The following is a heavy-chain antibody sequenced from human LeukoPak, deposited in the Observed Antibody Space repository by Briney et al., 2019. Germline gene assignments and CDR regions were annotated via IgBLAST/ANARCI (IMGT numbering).Heavy chain of an antibody. CDR2: ISSSSSYI. V-gene: IGHV3-21*01. CDR3: ARDAGRGVHFDY. CDR1: GFTFSSYS. J-gene: IGHJ4*02. D-gene: IGHD1-1*01. Sequence: GGSLRLSCAASGFTFSSYSMNWVRQAPGKGLEWASSISSSSSYIYYADSVKGRFTISRDNAKNSLYLQMNSLRAEDTAVYYCARDAGRGVHFDYWGQGTLVTVSS.